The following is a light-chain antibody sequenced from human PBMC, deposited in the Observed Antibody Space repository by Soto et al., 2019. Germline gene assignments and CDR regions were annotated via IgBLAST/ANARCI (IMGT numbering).Light chain of an antibody. J-gene: IGKJ2*01. CDR2: DAS. CDR1: QNISVW. CDR3: QQYDSSSPT. V-gene: IGKV1-5*01. Sequence: DIQMTQSPSTLSASVGDGVTITCRASQNISVWLAWYQQRPGKAPKFLIYDASSLETGVPSRFSGSGSGTDFTLTIRSLQPDDFATYYCQQYDSSSPTFGQGTNLDIK.